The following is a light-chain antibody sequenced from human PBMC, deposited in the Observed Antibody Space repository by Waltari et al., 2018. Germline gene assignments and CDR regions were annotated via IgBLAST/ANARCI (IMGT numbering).Light chain of an antibody. Sequence: QSALTQPRSVSGSPAQSVTISCSGTSSDIGGYNYVPWYQQYPGKAPKLIIYDVNKRPPGVPDRFSGSKSGNTASLTISGLQTEDEADYYCCSYAGPDNHVVFGGGTKMTVL. CDR2: DVN. V-gene: IGLV2-11*01. J-gene: IGLJ2*01. CDR1: SSDIGGYNY. CDR3: CSYAGPDNHVV.